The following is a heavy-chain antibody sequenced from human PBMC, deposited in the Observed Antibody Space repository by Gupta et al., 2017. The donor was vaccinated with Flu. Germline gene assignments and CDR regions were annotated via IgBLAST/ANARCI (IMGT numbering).Heavy chain of an antibody. V-gene: IGHV4-39*01. J-gene: IGHJ5*02. CDR2: IHHSGRT. CDR3: ASRRKDLNWFDP. CDR1: GDSITTSAFY. D-gene: IGHD1-14*01. Sequence: QLPLQETGPGVVKPSETLPLTCTVSGDSITTSAFYWAWIRNPPGKGLECIGGIHHSGRTYYNPSLKSRVTMSVDTPKYQFSLKLSSVTAADTAVYYCASRRKDLNWFDPWGQGTLVTVSS.